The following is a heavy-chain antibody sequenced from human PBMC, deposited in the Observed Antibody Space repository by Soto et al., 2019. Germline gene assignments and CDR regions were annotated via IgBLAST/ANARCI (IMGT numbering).Heavy chain of an antibody. V-gene: IGHV1-69*01. CDR2: NIPIFGTA. CDR3: ARAPLLVGDTTYENYFDY. D-gene: IGHD1-1*01. Sequence: QVQLVQSGAEEKKPGSSVKVSCKASGGTFSNFVISWVRQAPGQGLEWMGGNIPIFGTANYAQKFQGRVTIIAEESTGATYMELTRLRSEDTAVYYCARAPLLVGDTTYENYFDYWGQGTLVTVSS. CDR1: GGTFSNFV. J-gene: IGHJ4*02.